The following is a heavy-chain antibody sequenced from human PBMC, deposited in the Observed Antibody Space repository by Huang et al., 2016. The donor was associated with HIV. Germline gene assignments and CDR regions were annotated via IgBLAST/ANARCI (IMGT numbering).Heavy chain of an antibody. CDR2: INHIGTT. J-gene: IGHJ4*02. Sequence: QVQLQQWGAGLLKPSETLSLTCAVYGGSFSSYYWSWILQPPGKGLEWIGTINHIGTTNYKSSLMSRFTIPVDTCTKRFSLKLMAVTAGDTAVYYCARRDFPIASSGYCASPTYFDYWCQGALVTVSS. D-gene: IGHD3-22*01. CDR1: GGSFSSYY. V-gene: IGHV4-34*01. CDR3: ARRDFPIASSGYCASPTYFDY.